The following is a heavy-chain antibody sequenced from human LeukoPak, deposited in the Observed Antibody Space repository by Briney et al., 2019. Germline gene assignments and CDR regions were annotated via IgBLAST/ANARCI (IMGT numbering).Heavy chain of an antibody. V-gene: IGHV3-23*01. Sequence: GGSLRLSCAASGFTFSSYAMSWVRQAPGKGLEWVSAISGSGGSTYYADSVKGRFTISRDNSKDTLYLQTNSLRAEDTAVYYCATQWLVLSYWGQGTLVTVSS. CDR2: ISGSGGST. CDR1: GFTFSSYA. D-gene: IGHD6-19*01. J-gene: IGHJ4*02. CDR3: ATQWLVLSY.